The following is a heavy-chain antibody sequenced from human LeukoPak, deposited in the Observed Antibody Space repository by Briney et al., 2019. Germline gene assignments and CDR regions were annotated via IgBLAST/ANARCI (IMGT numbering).Heavy chain of an antibody. CDR2: ISTTSSSTI. J-gene: IGHJ4*02. Sequence: PGGSLRLSCAASGFTFSDYSMNWGRQAPGKGLEWVSYISTTSSSTIYYADSVEGRFTISRDNAENSLYLQMNSLRAEDTAVYYCARDRGSSGYHFDYWGQGTLVTVSS. CDR1: GFTFSDYS. V-gene: IGHV3-48*01. CDR3: ARDRGSSGYHFDY. D-gene: IGHD3-22*01.